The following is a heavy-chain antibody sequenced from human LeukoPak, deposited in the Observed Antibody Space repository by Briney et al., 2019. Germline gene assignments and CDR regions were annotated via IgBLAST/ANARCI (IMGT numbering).Heavy chain of an antibody. CDR1: GFTFSDYY. Sequence: GGSLRLSCAASGFTFSDYYMSWIRQAPGKGLEWVSYISSSSSYTNYADSVKGRFTISRDNSKNTLYLQMNSLRAEDTAVYYCAREDYYDGSGPFDYWGQGTLVTVSS. J-gene: IGHJ4*02. CDR2: ISSSSSYT. CDR3: AREDYYDGSGPFDY. V-gene: IGHV3-11*06. D-gene: IGHD3-22*01.